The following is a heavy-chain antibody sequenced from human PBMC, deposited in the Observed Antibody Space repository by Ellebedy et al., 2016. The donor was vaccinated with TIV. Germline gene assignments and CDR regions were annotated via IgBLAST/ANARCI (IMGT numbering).Heavy chain of an antibody. V-gene: IGHV3-23*01. CDR3: AKDRFYGDDYFDY. D-gene: IGHD4-17*01. Sequence: GGSLRLSCAASGFTFSSYAMSWVRQAPGKGLEWVSVISGSGSSTYYADSVKGRFTISRDNSKNTLYLQMNSLRAEDTAVYYCAKDRFYGDDYFDYWGQGILVTVSS. CDR1: GFTFSSYA. CDR2: ISGSGSST. J-gene: IGHJ4*02.